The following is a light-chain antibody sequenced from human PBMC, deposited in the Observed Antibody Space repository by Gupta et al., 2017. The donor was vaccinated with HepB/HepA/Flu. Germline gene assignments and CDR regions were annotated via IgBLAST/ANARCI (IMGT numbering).Light chain of an antibody. CDR1: KLGDKY. Sequence: SYELTQPPSGSVSPGQTASITCSGDKLGDKYACWYQQKPGQSPVLVIYQDSKRPSGIPERFSGSNSGNTATLTISGTQAMDEADYYCQAWDSSTGGLVVFGGGTKLTVL. CDR2: QDS. J-gene: IGLJ2*01. CDR3: QAWDSSTGGLVV. V-gene: IGLV3-1*01.